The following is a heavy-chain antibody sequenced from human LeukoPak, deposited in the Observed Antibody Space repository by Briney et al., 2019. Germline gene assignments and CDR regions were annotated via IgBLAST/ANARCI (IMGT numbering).Heavy chain of an antibody. J-gene: IGHJ4*02. CDR3: ARLLEGATGRYFDY. D-gene: IGHD1-26*01. CDR1: GFTFSSYA. CDR2: ISSNGGST. Sequence: GGSLRLSCAASGFTFSSYAMHWVRQAPGKGLEYVSAISSNGGSTYYANSVKGRFTISRDNSKNTLYLQMGSLRAEDMAVYYCARLLEGATGRYFDYWGQGTLVTVSS. V-gene: IGHV3-64*01.